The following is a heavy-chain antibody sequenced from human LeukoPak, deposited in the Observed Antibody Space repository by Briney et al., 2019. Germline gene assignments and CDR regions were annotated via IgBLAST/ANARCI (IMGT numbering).Heavy chain of an antibody. CDR2: IYYSWTT. Sequence: PSETLSLTCTVSSGSISSSNYYWGWIRQPPGKGLEWIGSIYYSWTTYYNPSLKSRVTISVDTSKNQFSLKLSSVTAADTAVYYCARHVCGSSSCYSPPYNWFDPCGQGTLVTVSS. D-gene: IGHD2-2*01. CDR1: SGSISSSNYY. V-gene: IGHV4-39*01. J-gene: IGHJ5*02. CDR3: ARHVCGSSSCYSPPYNWFDP.